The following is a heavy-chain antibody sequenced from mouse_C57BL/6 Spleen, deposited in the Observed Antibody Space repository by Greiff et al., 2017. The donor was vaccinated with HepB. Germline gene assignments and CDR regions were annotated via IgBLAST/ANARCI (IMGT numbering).Heavy chain of an antibody. CDR1: GYAFTNYL. J-gene: IGHJ4*01. CDR2: INPGSGGT. CDR3: ARNGYYERNYYAMDY. V-gene: IGHV1-54*01. D-gene: IGHD2-3*01. Sequence: LQESGAELVRPGTSVKVSCKASGYAFTNYLIEWVKQRPGQGLEWIGVINPGSGGTNYNEKFKGKATLTADKSSSTAYMQLSSLTSEDSAVYFCARNGYYERNYYAMDYWGQGTSVTVSS.